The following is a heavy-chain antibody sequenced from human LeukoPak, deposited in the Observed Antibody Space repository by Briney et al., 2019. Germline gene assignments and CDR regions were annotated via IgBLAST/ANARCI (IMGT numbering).Heavy chain of an antibody. CDR3: AKDLYGSGKIGYFDY. D-gene: IGHD3-10*01. J-gene: IGHJ4*02. CDR1: GFTFSSYE. CDR2: ISSSGSTI. Sequence: GGSLRLSCAASGFTFSSYEMNWVRQAPGKGLEWVSYISSSGSTIYYADSVKGRFTISRDNAKNTLYLQMNSLRAEDTAVYYCAKDLYGSGKIGYFDYWGQGTLVTVSS. V-gene: IGHV3-48*03.